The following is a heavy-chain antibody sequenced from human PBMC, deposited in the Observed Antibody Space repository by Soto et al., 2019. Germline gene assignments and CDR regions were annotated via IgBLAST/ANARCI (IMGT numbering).Heavy chain of an antibody. D-gene: IGHD3-10*01. J-gene: IGHJ4*02. CDR3: ATGRGGSGSLTPRVDF. CDR1: GFTFNNYA. Sequence: EVQLLESGGGLVQPGGSLRLSCAASGFTFNNYAMTWVRQAPGKGLEWVSVISGGGDTTSYADSVKGRFTVSRDGSKTTLYLQMSSLRAEDTALYYCATGRGGSGSLTPRVDFWGQGTLVTVSS. CDR2: ISGGGDTT. V-gene: IGHV3-23*01.